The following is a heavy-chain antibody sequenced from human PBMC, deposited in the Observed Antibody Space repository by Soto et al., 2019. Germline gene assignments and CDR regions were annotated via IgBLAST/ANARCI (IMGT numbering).Heavy chain of an antibody. CDR3: ARGGTMGEGGMDV. D-gene: IGHD3-10*01. CDR1: GFTFSSYG. CDR2: IWYDGSNK. V-gene: IGHV3-33*01. J-gene: IGHJ6*02. Sequence: GGSLRLSCAASGFTFSSYGMHWVRQAPGKGLEWVAVIWYDGSNKYYADSVKGRFTTSRDNSKNTLYLQMNSLRAEDTAVYYCARGGTMGEGGMDVWGQGTTVTVSS.